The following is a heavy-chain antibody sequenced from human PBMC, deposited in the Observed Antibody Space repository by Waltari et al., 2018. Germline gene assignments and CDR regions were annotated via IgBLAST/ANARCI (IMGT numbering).Heavy chain of an antibody. CDR3: AREAALTNDFDI. V-gene: IGHV3-23*04. J-gene: IGHJ3*02. Sequence: EVQLVESGGGLVQPGGSLRLSCSASGFTFSSYAMSWVRQSPGKGLEWVSRINSVATTTDYADSVRGRFTISRDNDLNTVFLHVTSLRAEDMGVYYCAREAALTNDFDIWGRGTNVTVSS. CDR1: GFTFSSYA. CDR2: INSVATTT. D-gene: IGHD6-25*01.